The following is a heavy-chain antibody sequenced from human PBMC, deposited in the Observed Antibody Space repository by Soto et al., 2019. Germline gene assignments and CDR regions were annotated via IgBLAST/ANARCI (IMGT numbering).Heavy chain of an antibody. D-gene: IGHD1-1*01. J-gene: IGHJ4*02. CDR3: ARYRTGGTVFDY. CDR2: ISYSGST. V-gene: IGHV4-61*01. Sequence: ETLSLTCTVSGGSVSSGSYFWSWIRQPPGRGLEWIGYISYSGSTNYNSSLKSRVTISKDTSDNQFSLKLSSVTGADTAVYYCARYRTGGTVFDYWGQVTLVTVSS. CDR1: GGSVSSGSYF.